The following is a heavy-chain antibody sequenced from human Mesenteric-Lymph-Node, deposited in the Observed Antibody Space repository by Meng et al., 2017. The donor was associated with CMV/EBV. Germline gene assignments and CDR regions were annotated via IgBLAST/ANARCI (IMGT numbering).Heavy chain of an antibody. CDR3: ARAPTSYDILTGYFPNGLDV. CDR2: TWFDGSQE. D-gene: IGHD3-9*01. CDR1: GFTFTRFA. J-gene: IGHJ6*02. V-gene: IGHV3-33*01. Sequence: GESLRLSCAASGFTFTRFAIHWVRQAPGKGLEWVAITWFDGSQEYYADSVKGRFTVSRDNSKSTLYLQMSSLRAEDTAVYYCARAPTSYDILTGYFPNGLDVWGQGTTVTVSS.